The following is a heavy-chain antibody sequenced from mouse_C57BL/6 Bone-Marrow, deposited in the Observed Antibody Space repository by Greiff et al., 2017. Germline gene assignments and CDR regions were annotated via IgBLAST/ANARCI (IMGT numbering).Heavy chain of an antibody. CDR3: ARWETAQAKAWFAY. V-gene: IGHV1-59*01. J-gene: IGHJ3*01. CDR1: GYTFTSYW. D-gene: IGHD3-2*02. Sequence: QVQLQQPGAELVRPGTSVKLSCKASGYTFTSYWMPWVKQRPGQGLEWIGVIDPSGSYTNYNQKFKGKATLTVDTSSSTAYMQLSSLTSEDSAVYYCARWETAQAKAWFAYWGQGTLVTVSA. CDR2: IDPSGSYT.